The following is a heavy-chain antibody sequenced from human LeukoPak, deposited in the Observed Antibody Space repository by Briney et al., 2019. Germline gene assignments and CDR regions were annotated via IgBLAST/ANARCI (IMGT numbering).Heavy chain of an antibody. CDR3: ARNRDFYDSSGSVPLDY. Sequence: PGGSLRLSCSASGFTFTNYEMNWVRQAPGMGLEWVSYISKRGSNIYYADSVKGRFTISRDNAKTSLFLQMSSLRADDTAVYYCARNRDFYDSSGSVPLDYWGQGTLVTVSS. D-gene: IGHD3-22*01. CDR1: GFTFTNYE. CDR2: ISKRGSNI. V-gene: IGHV3-48*03. J-gene: IGHJ4*02.